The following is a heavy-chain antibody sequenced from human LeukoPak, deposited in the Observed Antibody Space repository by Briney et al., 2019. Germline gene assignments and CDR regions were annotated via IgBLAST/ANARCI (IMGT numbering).Heavy chain of an antibody. CDR1: GFTFSSYA. D-gene: IGHD3-22*01. V-gene: IGHV3-23*01. Sequence: GGSLRLSCAASGFTFSSYAMNWVRQAPGKGLEWVSAISGSGGSTYYADSVKGRFTISRDNSKNTLYLQMNSLRAEDTAVYYCAKGWRSGYSGYFDLWGRGTLVTVSS. CDR3: AKGWRSGYSGYFDL. CDR2: ISGSGGST. J-gene: IGHJ2*01.